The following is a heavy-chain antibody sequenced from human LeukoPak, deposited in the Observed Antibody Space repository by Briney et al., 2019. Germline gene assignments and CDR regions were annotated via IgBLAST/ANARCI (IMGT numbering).Heavy chain of an antibody. J-gene: IGHJ4*02. V-gene: IGHV3-21*01. CDR1: GFTFSSYS. CDR3: ARDRYDSSGYDPYYFDY. D-gene: IGHD3-22*01. Sequence: GGSLRLSCAASGFTFSSYSINWVRQAPGKGLEWVSSISSTSSNIYYADSVKGRFTISRDNAKKSLYLQMNRLRDDDTAVYYCARDRYDSSGYDPYYFDYRGQGTLVTVSS. CDR2: ISSTSSNI.